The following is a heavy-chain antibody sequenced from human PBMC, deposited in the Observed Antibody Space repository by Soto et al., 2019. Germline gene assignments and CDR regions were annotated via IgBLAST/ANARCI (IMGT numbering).Heavy chain of an antibody. CDR2: IKSKTDGGTT. D-gene: IGHD4-17*01. Sequence: PGGSLRLCCTASGFTFGDYAMSWFRQAPGKGLEWVGRIKSKTDGGTTDYAAPVKGRFTISRDDSKNTLYLQMNSLKTEDTAVYYCTTVLDYGPVYYYYYMDVWGKGTTVTVSS. CDR3: TTVLDYGPVYYYYYMDV. J-gene: IGHJ6*03. V-gene: IGHV3-15*01. CDR1: GFTFGDYA.